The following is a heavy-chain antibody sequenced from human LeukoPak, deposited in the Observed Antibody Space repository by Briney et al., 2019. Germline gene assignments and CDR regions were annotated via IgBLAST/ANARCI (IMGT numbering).Heavy chain of an antibody. V-gene: IGHV3-23*01. CDR3: AKDRTSGSGDYFFDY. D-gene: IGHD2-15*01. CDR1: GFTFSSYA. J-gene: IGHJ4*02. CDR2: ISGSGTST. Sequence: GGSLRLSCAASGFTFSSYAMTWVRQAPGKGLEWVSTISGSGTSTNYADSVKGRFTISRDNSKNTLYVQMNSLRGEDTAVYYCAKDRTSGSGDYFFDYWGQGTLVTVSS.